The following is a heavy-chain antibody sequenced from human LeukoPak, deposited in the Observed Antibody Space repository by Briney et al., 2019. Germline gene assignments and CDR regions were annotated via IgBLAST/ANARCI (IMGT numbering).Heavy chain of an antibody. CDR3: ARVRGLEWLLKHLDS. CDR2: ISSSGSTI. J-gene: IGHJ4*02. Sequence: GGSLRLSCAASGFTFSSYEMNWVRQAPGKGLEWVSYISSSGSTIHYSDSVEGRFTISRDNAKNSLYLQMNSLRAEDTAIYYCARVRGLEWLLKHLDSWGQGTLVTVSS. V-gene: IGHV3-48*03. D-gene: IGHD3-3*01. CDR1: GFTFSSYE.